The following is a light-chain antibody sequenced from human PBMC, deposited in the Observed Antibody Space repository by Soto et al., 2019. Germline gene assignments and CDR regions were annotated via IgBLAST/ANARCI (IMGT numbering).Light chain of an antibody. CDR1: QSVSSY. Sequence: EVVMTQSPAALSVSPGEGATLSCRASQSVSSYLAWYQQKPGQAPRLLIYGASTRATGIPARFSGSGSGTEFTLTISSLRSEDFGTYYCQQYNNWPLTFGQGNKVEIK. J-gene: IGKJ1*01. CDR2: GAS. CDR3: QQYNNWPLT. V-gene: IGKV3-15*01.